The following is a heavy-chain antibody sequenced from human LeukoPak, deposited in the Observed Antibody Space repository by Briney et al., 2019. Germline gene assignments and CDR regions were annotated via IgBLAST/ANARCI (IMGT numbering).Heavy chain of an antibody. CDR3: AKDGVILAPGIYWYMDV. CDR2: ISGSGGST. Sequence: GGSLRLSCAASGFTFSSYAMSWVRQAPGKGLERVSAISGSGGSTYYADSVKGRFTISRDNSKNTLYLQMNSLRAEDTAVFYCAKDGVILAPGIYWYMDVWGRGTTVTVSS. V-gene: IGHV3-23*01. J-gene: IGHJ6*03. CDR1: GFTFSSYA. D-gene: IGHD3-16*02.